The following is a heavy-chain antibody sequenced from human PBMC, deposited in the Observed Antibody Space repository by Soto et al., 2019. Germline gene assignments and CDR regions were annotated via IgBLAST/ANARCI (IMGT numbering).Heavy chain of an antibody. Sequence: GGSLRLSCEASGFTFTSYAMSWVRQAPGKGLEWVSATSGSGDTTYYADSVKGRFTISRDNSEKRLYLQMNSLRAEDTAVYYCAKMVHGGYVSYFDSWGQGTLVTVSS. CDR2: TSGSGDTT. V-gene: IGHV3-23*01. CDR3: AKMVHGGYVSYFDS. CDR1: GFTFTSYA. D-gene: IGHD5-12*01. J-gene: IGHJ4*02.